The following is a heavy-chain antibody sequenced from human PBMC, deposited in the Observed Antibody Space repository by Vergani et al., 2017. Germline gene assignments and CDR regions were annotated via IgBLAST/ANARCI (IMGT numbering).Heavy chain of an antibody. CDR1: GFTFSSYS. CDR2: ISSSRSTI. V-gene: IGHV3-48*02. D-gene: IGHD3-22*01. J-gene: IGHJ6*03. Sequence: EVQLVESGGGLVQPGGSLRLSCAASGFTFSSYSMNWVRQAPGKGLEWVSYISSSRSTIYYADSVKGRFTISRDNAKNSLYLQMNSLRDEDTAVYYCARVYYDSSGPYYYYYYMDVWGKGTTVTVSS. CDR3: ARVYYDSSGPYYYYYYMDV.